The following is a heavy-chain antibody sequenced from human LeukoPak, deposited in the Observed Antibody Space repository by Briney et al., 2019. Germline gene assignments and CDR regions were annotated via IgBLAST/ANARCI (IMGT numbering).Heavy chain of an antibody. D-gene: IGHD4-23*01. V-gene: IGHV4-31*03. CDR1: GGSISSGGYY. Sequence: SETLSLTCTVSGGSISSGGYYWSWIRQHPGKGLEWIGFIFYSGSTYYNPSLKSRVTMSVDTSKKQFSLKLSSVTAADTAVYYCARDRRGGNFFDSWGQGTLVSVSS. CDR2: IFYSGST. CDR3: ARDRRGGNFFDS. J-gene: IGHJ4*02.